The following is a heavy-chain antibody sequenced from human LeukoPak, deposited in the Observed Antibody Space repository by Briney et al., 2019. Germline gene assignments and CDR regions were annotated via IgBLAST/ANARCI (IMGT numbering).Heavy chain of an antibody. V-gene: IGHV1-2*02. CDR3: ARDRCSSTSCYPNWFDP. CDR1: GYTFTGYY. J-gene: IGHJ5*02. D-gene: IGHD2-2*01. CDR2: INPNSGGT. Sequence: ASVKVSCKASGYTFTGYYMHWVRQAPGQGLEWMGWINPNSGGTNYAQKFQGRVTMTRDTSISTAYMELSRLRSDDTAVYYCARDRCSSTSCYPNWFDPWGRGTLVTVSS.